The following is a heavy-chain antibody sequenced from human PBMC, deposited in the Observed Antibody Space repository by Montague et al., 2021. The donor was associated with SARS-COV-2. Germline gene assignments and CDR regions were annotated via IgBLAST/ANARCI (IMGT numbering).Heavy chain of an antibody. V-gene: IGHV3-23*01. CDR2: LSGSGGKT. Sequence: SLRLSCAASGFTFSNYAMTWVRQAPGKGPEWVSALSGSGGKTYYADSVKGRFTISRDNSKNTLYLQMKSLRADDTATYYCAKGREWVTVNVDPPYYSYGMDVWGQGTTVTVSS. J-gene: IGHJ6*02. D-gene: IGHD4-17*01. CDR1: GFTFSNYA. CDR3: AKGREWVTVNVDPPYYSYGMDV.